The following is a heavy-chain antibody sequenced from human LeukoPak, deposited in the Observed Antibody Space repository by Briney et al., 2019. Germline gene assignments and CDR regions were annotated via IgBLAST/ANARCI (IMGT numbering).Heavy chain of an antibody. CDR2: ISSSSSST. CDR3: ARDAASGNNWFDP. Sequence: PGGSLRLSCAASGFTFSSYARHWVRQAPGKGLEWVSYISSSSSSTYYADSVKGRFTISRDNTKKSLYLLMDSLRAEDTAVYYCARDAASGNNWFDPWGQGTLVTVSS. V-gene: IGHV3-48*01. CDR1: GFTFSSYA. J-gene: IGHJ5*02. D-gene: IGHD3-3*01.